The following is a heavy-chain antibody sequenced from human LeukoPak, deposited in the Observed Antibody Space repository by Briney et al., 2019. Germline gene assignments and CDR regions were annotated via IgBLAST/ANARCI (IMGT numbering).Heavy chain of an antibody. Sequence: SETLSLTCAVYGGSFSGYYWSWIRQPPGKGLEWIGEINHSGSTNYNPSLKSRVTISVDTSKKQFSLKLSSVTAADTAVYYCARGRRYSSSPHDYWGQGTLVTVSS. D-gene: IGHD6-13*01. V-gene: IGHV4-34*01. CDR2: INHSGST. CDR3: ARGRRYSSSPHDY. J-gene: IGHJ4*02. CDR1: GGSFSGYY.